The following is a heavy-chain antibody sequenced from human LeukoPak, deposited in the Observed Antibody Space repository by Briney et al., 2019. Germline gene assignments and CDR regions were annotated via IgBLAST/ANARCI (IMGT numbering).Heavy chain of an antibody. CDR2: IYYSGST. CDR1: GGPISSTSYY. V-gene: IGHV4-39*07. D-gene: IGHD6-13*01. Sequence: SETLSLTCTVSGGPISSTSYYWGWIRQPPGKGLEWIGSIYYSGSTYYNPSLKSRVTISVDTSKNQFSLKLSSVTAADTAVYYCARTGYSSSWGRHYMDVWGKGTTVTISS. CDR3: ARTGYSSSWGRHYMDV. J-gene: IGHJ6*03.